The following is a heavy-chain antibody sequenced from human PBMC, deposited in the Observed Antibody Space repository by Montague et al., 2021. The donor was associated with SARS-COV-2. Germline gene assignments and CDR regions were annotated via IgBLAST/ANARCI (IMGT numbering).Heavy chain of an antibody. J-gene: IGHJ3*01. CDR2: VLYNKGT. V-gene: IGHV4-59*08. CDR3: VRHPQYDGLYGLTDF. CDR1: GVSVTDYY. D-gene: IGHD2-15*01. Sequence: SETLSLTCTVSGVSVTDYYWSWIRQPPGKGLEWVGDVLYNKGTNFSPSLKSRVAISVDKSKNQFSLRLTSVTAADTAFYYCVRHPQYDGLYGLTDFWGQGTMVTVSS.